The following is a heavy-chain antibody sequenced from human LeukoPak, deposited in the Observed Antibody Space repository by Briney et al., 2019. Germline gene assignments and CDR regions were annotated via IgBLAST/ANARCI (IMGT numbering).Heavy chain of an antibody. V-gene: IGHV3-21*01. CDR1: GFTFSSYS. D-gene: IGHD2-15*01. CDR2: ISSSSSHI. J-gene: IGHJ5*01. CDR3: ARGGDWYGS. Sequence: GGSLRLSCAASGFTFSSYSMNWVRQAPWKGLEWVSSISSSSSHIYYADSLKGRFTISRDNAKNSLYLQMNSLRAEDTAVYYCARGGDWYGSWGQGTLVTVSS.